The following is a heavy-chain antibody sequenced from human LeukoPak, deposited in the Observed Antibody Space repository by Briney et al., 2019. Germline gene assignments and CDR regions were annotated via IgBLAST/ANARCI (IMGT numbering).Heavy chain of an antibody. V-gene: IGHV3-74*01. CDR1: GFTFSSYA. D-gene: IGHD2-15*01. J-gene: IGHJ4*02. CDR3: AAGGRSGY. CDR2: ISNDGKTT. Sequence: GGSLRLSCAASGFTFSSYAMFWVRQVPGKGLVSVSRISNDGKTTLYADSVKGRFTISRDNAKNTVYLQMSSLRAEDTAVYSCAAGGRSGYWGQGTLVTVSS.